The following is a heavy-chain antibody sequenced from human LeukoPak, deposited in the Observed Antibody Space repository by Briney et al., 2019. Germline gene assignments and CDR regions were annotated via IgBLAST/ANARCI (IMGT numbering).Heavy chain of an antibody. J-gene: IGHJ4*02. Sequence: GGSLRLSCAASGFTFSSYSMNWVRQAPGKGLEWVSYISSSGSTIYYADSVKGRFTISRDNAKNSLYLQMNSLRAEDTAVYYCARDEFYGSGSLFDYWGRGTLVTVSS. V-gene: IGHV3-48*04. D-gene: IGHD3-10*01. CDR1: GFTFSSYS. CDR2: ISSSGSTI. CDR3: ARDEFYGSGSLFDY.